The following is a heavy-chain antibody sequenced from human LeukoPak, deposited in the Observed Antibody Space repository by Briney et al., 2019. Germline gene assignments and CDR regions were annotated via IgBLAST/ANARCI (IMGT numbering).Heavy chain of an antibody. V-gene: IGHV1-2*02. CDR1: GYTFTGYY. CDR3: AREWELRWFDP. CDR2: INPNSGST. D-gene: IGHD1-26*01. J-gene: IGHJ5*02. Sequence: ASVKVSCKASGYTFTGYYINWVRQAPGQGLEWMGWINPNSGSTNYAQKFQGRVTMTRDTSTSTAYMELRRLRSDDTAVYYCAREWELRWFDPWGQGTLVTVSS.